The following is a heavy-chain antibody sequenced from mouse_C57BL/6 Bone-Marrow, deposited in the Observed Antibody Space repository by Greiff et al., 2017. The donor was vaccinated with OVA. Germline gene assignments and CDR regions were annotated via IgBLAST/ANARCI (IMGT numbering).Heavy chain of an antibody. J-gene: IGHJ4*01. CDR1: GYTFTSYG. V-gene: IGHV1-58*01. D-gene: IGHD4-1*01. CDR3: ARDETGRGDY. CDR2: IYIGNGYT. Sequence: EVQLKQSGAELVRPGSSVKMSCKTSGYTFTSYGINWVKQRPGQGLEWIGYIYIGNGYTEYHEKFKGKATLTSDTSSSTAYMQLSSLTSEDSAIYFCARDETGRGDYWGQGTSVTVSS.